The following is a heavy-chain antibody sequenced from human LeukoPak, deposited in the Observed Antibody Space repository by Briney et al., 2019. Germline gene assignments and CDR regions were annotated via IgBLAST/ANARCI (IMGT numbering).Heavy chain of an antibody. D-gene: IGHD6-13*01. V-gene: IGHV1-46*01. J-gene: IGHJ4*02. Sequence: ASVKVSCKASGYTFSSYHIHWVRQAPGQGLEWMGKINPSFNPGVDVTSYAQKFQGRVTMTRDTSTNTVYMELSSLRSEDTAVYYCARGFGYDYSSSPWGQGTLVTVSS. CDR1: GYTFSSYH. CDR3: ARGFGYDYSSSP. CDR2: INPSFNPGVDVT.